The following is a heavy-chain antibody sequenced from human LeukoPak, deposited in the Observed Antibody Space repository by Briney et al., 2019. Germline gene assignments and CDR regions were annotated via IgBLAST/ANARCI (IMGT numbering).Heavy chain of an antibody. CDR2: ISYDGSNK. J-gene: IGHJ4*02. CDR3: AKQLGYCSDGSCYFPY. D-gene: IGHD2-15*01. CDR1: GFTFSPYA. V-gene: IGHV3-30*04. Sequence: SGRSLRLSCAASGFTFSPYAMHWVRQAPGKGLEWVAVISYDGSNKYYAGSVKGRFTISRDNSKNTLYLQMSSLRPEDTAVYYCAKQLGYCSDGSCYFPYWGQGTLVTVSS.